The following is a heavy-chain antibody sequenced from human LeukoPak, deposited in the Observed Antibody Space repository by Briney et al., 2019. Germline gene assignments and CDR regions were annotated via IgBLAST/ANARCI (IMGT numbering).Heavy chain of an antibody. Sequence: GGSLRLSCAASGFIFSSYSMSWVRQAPGKGLEWVSFISRSSSDIYHADSVKGRFTISRDNAKNSLYLQMNSLRAEDTAVYYCARALPAPVDWGQGTLVTVSS. CDR3: ARALPAPVD. J-gene: IGHJ4*02. CDR2: ISRSSSDI. D-gene: IGHD2-2*01. V-gene: IGHV3-21*01. CDR1: GFIFSSYS.